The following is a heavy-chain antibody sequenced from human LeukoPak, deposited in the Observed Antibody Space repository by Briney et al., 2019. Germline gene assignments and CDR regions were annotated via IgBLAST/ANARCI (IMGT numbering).Heavy chain of an antibody. V-gene: IGHV3-66*02. CDR1: GITVSSQY. CDR2: IYPDGTT. Sequence: GGSLRLSCAAFGITVSSQYMSWVRQAPGKGLEWVSVIYPDGTTYYADSVKGRFTIFRDNSENTLSLQMNRLRDEDTALYYCACSTSKKDFDHWGPGTMVTVSS. D-gene: IGHD2-2*01. CDR3: ACSTSKKDFDH. J-gene: IGHJ4*02.